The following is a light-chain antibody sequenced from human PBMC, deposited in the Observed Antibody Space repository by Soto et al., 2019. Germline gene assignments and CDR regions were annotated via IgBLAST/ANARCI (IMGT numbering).Light chain of an antibody. J-gene: IGKJ2*01. V-gene: IGKV1-8*01. Sequence: AIRMTQSPSSFSASTGDRVSITCRATQDIGTYLAWYQQIPGKAPKLLISDASTLQTGVPSRFSGSGSGTNFTLTSSSLQPEDFATYYCQQSYKTPHTFGQGTKLETK. CDR1: QDIGTY. CDR3: QQSYKTPHT. CDR2: DAS.